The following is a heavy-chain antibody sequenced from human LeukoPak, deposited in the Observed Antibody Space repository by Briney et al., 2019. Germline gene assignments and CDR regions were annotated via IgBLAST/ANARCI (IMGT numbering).Heavy chain of an antibody. CDR1: GGSITNNAYY. Sequence: SETLSLTCTVSGGSITNNAYYWAWIRQPPGKGLERIGSIYYSGSTHYNPSLKSRLTISVDTSKNQFSLKLSSVTAADTAVYYCARNETTGLQRTPYYHSYVDVWGKGTTVTVSS. D-gene: IGHD4-11*01. J-gene: IGHJ6*03. CDR2: IYYSGST. CDR3: ARNETTGLQRTPYYHSYVDV. V-gene: IGHV4-39*01.